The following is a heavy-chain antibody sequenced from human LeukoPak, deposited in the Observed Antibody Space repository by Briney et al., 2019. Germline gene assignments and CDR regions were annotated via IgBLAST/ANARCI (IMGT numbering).Heavy chain of an antibody. Sequence: PGGSLRLSCAASGFTFSSYWMSWVRQAPGKGLEWVANIKQDGSGKYYVDSVKGRFTISRDNAKNSLYLQMNSLRAEDTAVYYCAGGEYCTSTSCYLLDSGNWFDPWGQGTLVTVSS. J-gene: IGHJ5*02. D-gene: IGHD2-2*01. CDR2: IKQDGSGK. V-gene: IGHV3-7*01. CDR1: GFTFSSYW. CDR3: AGGEYCTSTSCYLLDSGNWFDP.